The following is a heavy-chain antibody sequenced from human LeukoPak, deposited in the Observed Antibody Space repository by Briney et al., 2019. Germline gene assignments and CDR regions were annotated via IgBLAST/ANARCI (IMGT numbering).Heavy chain of an antibody. CDR3: ATIYRSYYYYGMDV. J-gene: IGHJ6*02. D-gene: IGHD1-14*01. V-gene: IGHV1-24*01. CDR2: FDPEDGET. CDR1: GYTFTSYG. Sequence: ASVKVSCKASGYTFTSYGISWVRQAPGKGLEWMGGFDPEDGETIYAQKFQGRVTMTEDTSTDTAYMELSSLRSEDTAVYYCATIYRSYYYYGMDVWGQGTTVTVSS.